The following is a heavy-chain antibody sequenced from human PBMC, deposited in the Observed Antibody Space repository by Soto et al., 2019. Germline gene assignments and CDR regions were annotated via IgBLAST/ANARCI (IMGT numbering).Heavy chain of an antibody. CDR3: AKDREESPSSGPPDFDY. J-gene: IGHJ4*02. CDR1: GFTFSSYA. Sequence: EVQLLESGGGLVQPGGSLRLSCAASGFTFSSYAMSWVRQAPGKGLEWVSAISGSGGSTYYADSVKGRFTISRDNSKNTLYLQMNSLRAEDTAVYYCAKDREESPSSGPPDFDYWGQGTLVTVSS. D-gene: IGHD3-22*01. CDR2: ISGSGGST. V-gene: IGHV3-23*01.